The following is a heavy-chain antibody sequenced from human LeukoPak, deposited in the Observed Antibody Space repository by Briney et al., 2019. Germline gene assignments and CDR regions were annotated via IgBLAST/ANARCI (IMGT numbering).Heavy chain of an antibody. J-gene: IGHJ6*02. D-gene: IGHD3-10*01. CDR1: GGTFSSYA. CDR2: IIPILGIA. Sequence: SVKVSCKASGGTFSSYAISWVRQAPGQGLEWMGRIIPILGIANYAQKFQGRVTITADKSTSTAYMELSSLRSEDTAVYYCARGTRITLYGMDVWGQGTTVTVSS. CDR3: ARGTRITLYGMDV. V-gene: IGHV1-69*04.